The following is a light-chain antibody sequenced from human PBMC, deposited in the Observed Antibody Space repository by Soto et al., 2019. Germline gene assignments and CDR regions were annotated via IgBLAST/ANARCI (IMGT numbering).Light chain of an antibody. CDR2: LNSDGSH. V-gene: IGLV4-69*01. Sequence: QPVLTQSPSASASLGASVKLTCTLSSGHSSYAIAWHQQQPEKGPRYLMKLNSDGSHSKGDGIPDRLSGSSSGAERYLTISSLQSEDEADYYCQTWGTGMGVFGGGTKVTVL. J-gene: IGLJ3*02. CDR1: SGHSSYA. CDR3: QTWGTGMGV.